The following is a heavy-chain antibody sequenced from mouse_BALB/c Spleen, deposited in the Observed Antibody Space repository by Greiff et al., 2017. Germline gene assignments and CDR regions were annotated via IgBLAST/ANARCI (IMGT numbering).Heavy chain of an antibody. Sequence: DVKLVESGGGLVKPGGSLKLSCAASGFTFSSYAMSWVRQTPEKRLEWVASISSGGSTYYPDSVKGRFTISRDNARNILYLQMSSLRSEDTAMYYCASNGNYGAMDYWGQGTSVTVSS. J-gene: IGHJ4*01. V-gene: IGHV5-6-5*01. CDR3: ASNGNYGAMDY. D-gene: IGHD2-1*01. CDR1: GFTFSSYA. CDR2: ISSGGST.